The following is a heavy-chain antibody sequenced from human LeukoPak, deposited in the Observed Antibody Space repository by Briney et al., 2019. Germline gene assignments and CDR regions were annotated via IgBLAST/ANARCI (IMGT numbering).Heavy chain of an antibody. CDR1: GFTFSTSA. CDR3: AKKTPGTYPFDS. CDR2: CGTDGDT. Sequence: GGSLRLSCAASGFTFSTSALNWVRQAPGKGLEWVSACGTDGDTYYADSVKGRFTISRDSSRHTLYLQMTGLRAEDTAVYYCAKKTPGTYPFDSWGQGTLVSVSP. J-gene: IGHJ4*02. V-gene: IGHV3-23*01.